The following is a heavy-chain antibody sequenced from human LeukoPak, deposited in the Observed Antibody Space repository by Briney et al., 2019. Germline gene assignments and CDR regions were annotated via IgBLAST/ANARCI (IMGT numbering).Heavy chain of an antibody. CDR3: ARGGFYCGGDCYVDY. D-gene: IGHD2-21*02. Sequence: SDPLSLTCAVYGGSFSPYYWSGIRQPPGKGLEWIGEINHSGSTNYNPSLKSRVTISVDTSKNQFSLKLSSVTAADTAVYYCARGGFYCGGDCYVDYWGQGTLVTVSS. CDR1: GGSFSPYY. CDR2: INHSGST. V-gene: IGHV4-34*01. J-gene: IGHJ4*02.